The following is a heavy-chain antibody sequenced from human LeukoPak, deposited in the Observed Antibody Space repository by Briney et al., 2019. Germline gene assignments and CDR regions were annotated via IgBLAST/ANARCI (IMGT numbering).Heavy chain of an antibody. CDR3: ARDLSLLSNWNDVGLGGLDY. CDR2: ISYDGSNK. Sequence: GGSLRLSCAASGFTFSSYAMHWVRQAPGKGLERVAVISYDGSNKYYADSVKGRFTISRDNSKNTLYLQMNSLRAEDTAVYYCARDLSLLSNWNDVGLGGLDYWGQGTLVTVSS. V-gene: IGHV3-30*04. J-gene: IGHJ4*02. CDR1: GFTFSSYA. D-gene: IGHD1-20*01.